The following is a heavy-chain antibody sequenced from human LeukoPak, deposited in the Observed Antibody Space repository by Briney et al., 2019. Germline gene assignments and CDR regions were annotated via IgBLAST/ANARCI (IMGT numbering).Heavy chain of an antibody. Sequence: SETLSLTCTVSGGSISSYYWSWVRQPPGKGLEWIGYIYYSGSTNYNPSLKSRVTISVDTSKNQFSLKLSSVTAADTAVYYCARQDYDILTDPTVPYYFDYWGQGTLVTVSS. CDR1: GGSISSYY. J-gene: IGHJ4*02. V-gene: IGHV4-59*08. CDR3: ARQDYDILTDPTVPYYFDY. CDR2: IYYSGST. D-gene: IGHD3-9*01.